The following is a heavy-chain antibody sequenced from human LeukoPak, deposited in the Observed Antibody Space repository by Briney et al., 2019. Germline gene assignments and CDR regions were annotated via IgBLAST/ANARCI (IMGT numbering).Heavy chain of an antibody. D-gene: IGHD3-10*01. CDR3: ARVAKHFRGGLSFYYMDV. CDR1: GGSFSGYY. V-gene: IGHV4-34*01. CDR2: INHSGST. J-gene: IGHJ6*03. Sequence: SETLSLTCAVYGGSFSGYYWSWIRQPPGKGLEWIGEINHSGSTNYNPSLKSRVTISVDTSKNQFSLKVISVTAADTAVYYCARVAKHFRGGLSFYYMDVWGKGTTVTISS.